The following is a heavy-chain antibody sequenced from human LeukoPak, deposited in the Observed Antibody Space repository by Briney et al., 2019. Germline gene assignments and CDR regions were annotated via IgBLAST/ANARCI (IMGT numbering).Heavy chain of an antibody. CDR2: IYYSGST. Sequence: PSQTLSLTCTVSGGSISSGGYYWSWIRQHPGKGLEWIGYIYYSGSTYYNPSLKSRVTLSVDTSKNQFSLKLSSVTAADTAVYYCARGEKYDVPYYYYMDVWGKGTTVTVSS. V-gene: IGHV4-31*03. CDR1: GGSISSGGYY. CDR3: ARGEKYDVPYYYYMDV. D-gene: IGHD3-16*01. J-gene: IGHJ6*03.